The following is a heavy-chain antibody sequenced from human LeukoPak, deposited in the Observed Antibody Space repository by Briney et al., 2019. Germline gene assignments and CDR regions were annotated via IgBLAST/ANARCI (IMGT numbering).Heavy chain of an antibody. Sequence: KPSETLSLTCTVSGGSISSYYWSWIRQPPGKGLEWIGYIYYSGSTNYNPSLKSRVTISVDTSKNQFSLKLSSVTAADTAVYYCARGGGSGSLRDYYYYGMDVWGQGTTVTVSS. J-gene: IGHJ6*02. CDR2: IYYSGST. V-gene: IGHV4-59*01. D-gene: IGHD3-10*01. CDR3: ARGGGSGSLRDYYYYGMDV. CDR1: GGSISSYY.